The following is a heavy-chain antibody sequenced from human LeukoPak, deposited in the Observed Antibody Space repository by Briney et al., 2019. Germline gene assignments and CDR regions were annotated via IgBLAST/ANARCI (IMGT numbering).Heavy chain of an antibody. D-gene: IGHD3-16*01. Sequence: ASVKVSCTASGYIFTSYGISWVRQAPGQGLEWMGWISAYNGNTNYEQKLQGRVTMTTDTSTSTVYMELRSLRSDDTAVYYCAREGGRDRKLDYWGQGTLVTVSS. CDR1: GYIFTSYG. J-gene: IGHJ4*02. CDR2: ISAYNGNT. CDR3: AREGGRDRKLDY. V-gene: IGHV1-18*04.